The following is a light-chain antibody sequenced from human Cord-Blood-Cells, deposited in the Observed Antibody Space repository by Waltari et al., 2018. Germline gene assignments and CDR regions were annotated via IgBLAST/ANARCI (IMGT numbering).Light chain of an antibody. CDR3: QQSYSTPYT. CDR2: AAS. CDR1: QSISSY. Sequence: DIQMTQSQSSLSASVGDRVTITCRASQSISSYLNWYQQKPGKAPKLLIYAASSLQSGVPSRFSGSGSGTDFTLTISSLQPEDFATYYCQQSYSTPYTFGQGTKLESK. V-gene: IGKV1-39*01. J-gene: IGKJ2*01.